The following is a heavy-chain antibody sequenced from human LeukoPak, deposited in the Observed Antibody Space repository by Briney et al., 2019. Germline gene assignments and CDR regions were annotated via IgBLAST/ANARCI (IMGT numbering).Heavy chain of an antibody. V-gene: IGHV1-8*01. Sequence: ASVKVSCKASGYTFTSYDINWVRQATGQGLEWMGWMNPNSGNTGYAQKFQGRVTMSRDTSISTAYMELSRLRSDDTAVYYCARDRASSSWTDHDAFDIWGQGTMVTVSS. CDR3: ARDRASSSWTDHDAFDI. D-gene: IGHD6-13*01. CDR2: MNPNSGNT. CDR1: GYTFTSYD. J-gene: IGHJ3*02.